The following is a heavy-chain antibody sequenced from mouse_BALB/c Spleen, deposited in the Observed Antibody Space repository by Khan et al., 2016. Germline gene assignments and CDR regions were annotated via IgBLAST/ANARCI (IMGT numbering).Heavy chain of an antibody. Sequence: EVELVESGGGLVQTGGSLRLSCATSGFTFTDYYMTWVRQPPGKALEWLGFIRNKAGGYTTEYSASVKGRFTISRDNSKSILYLQMNTLRAEDSATYYCASLTGTIAYWGQGTLVTVSA. D-gene: IGHD4-1*01. J-gene: IGHJ3*01. V-gene: IGHV7-3*02. CDR2: IRNKAGGYTT. CDR3: ASLTGTIAY. CDR1: GFTFTDYY.